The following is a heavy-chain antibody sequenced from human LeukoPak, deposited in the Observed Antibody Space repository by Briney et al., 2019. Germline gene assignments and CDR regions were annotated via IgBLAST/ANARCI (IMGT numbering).Heavy chain of an antibody. J-gene: IGHJ3*02. CDR2: IYPGDSDT. CDR3: ARQWSSSGWYLNAFDI. V-gene: IGHV5-51*01. CDR1: GYSFTSYW. Sequence: GESLKISSKGSGYSFTSYWIGWVRQMPGKGLEWMGIIYPGDSDTRYSPSFQGQVTISADKSISTAYLQWSSLKASDTAMYYCARQWSSSGWYLNAFDIWGQGTMVTVSS. D-gene: IGHD6-19*01.